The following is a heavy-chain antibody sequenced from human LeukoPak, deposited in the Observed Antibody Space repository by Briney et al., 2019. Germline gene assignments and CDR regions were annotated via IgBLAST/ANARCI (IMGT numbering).Heavy chain of an antibody. CDR3: ARVSANRDDFWTTSYYYYYYYMDV. D-gene: IGHD3-3*01. J-gene: IGHJ6*03. CDR1: GYTFTGYY. CDR2: INPNSGGT. Sequence: ASVKVSCKASGYTFTGYYMHWVRQAPGQGLEWMGWINPNSGGTNYAQKFQGRVTMTTDTSTSTAYMEVRSLRSDDTAVYYCARVSANRDDFWTTSYYYYYYYMDVWGKGTTVTVSS. V-gene: IGHV1-2*02.